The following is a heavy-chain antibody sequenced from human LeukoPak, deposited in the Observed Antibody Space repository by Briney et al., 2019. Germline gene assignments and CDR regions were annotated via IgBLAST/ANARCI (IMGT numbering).Heavy chain of an antibody. CDR3: YYASGSYA. V-gene: IGHV3-66*01. Sequence: GGSLRLSCAASGFTVSSNYMSWVRQAPGKGLEWVSLIYTGGSTYYADSVKGRFIISRDSSKNTVYLRMNSLRVEDAAIYYCYYASGSYAWGQGTLVTVSS. J-gene: IGHJ5*02. CDR2: IYTGGST. CDR1: GFTVSSNY. D-gene: IGHD3-10*01.